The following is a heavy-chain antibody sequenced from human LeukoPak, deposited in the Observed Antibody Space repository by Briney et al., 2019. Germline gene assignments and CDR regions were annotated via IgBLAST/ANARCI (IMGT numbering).Heavy chain of an antibody. V-gene: IGHV3-9*03. J-gene: IGHJ3*02. CDR3: AKGWSLTGGAFDI. D-gene: IGHD3-9*01. CDR2: ISWNSGSI. CDR1: GFTFDDYA. Sequence: PGRSLRLSCAASGFTFDDYAMHWVRQAPGKGLEWVSGISWNSGSIGYADSVKGRFTISRDNAKNSLYLQMNSLRAEDMALCYCAKGWSLTGGAFDIWGQGTMVTVSS.